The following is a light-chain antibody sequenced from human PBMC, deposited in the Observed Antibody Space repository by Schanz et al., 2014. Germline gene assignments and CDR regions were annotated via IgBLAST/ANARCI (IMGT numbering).Light chain of an antibody. CDR2: DAS. CDR3: HQYNTWTET. J-gene: IGKJ1*01. Sequence: EIVMTQSPATLSVSPGERATLSCRARQSISSNLAWYQQKPGQAPRLLIYDASTRATGIPARFSGSGSGAEFTLTISSLQSEDFAVYYCHQYNTWTETFGQGTKVEIK. CDR1: QSISSN. V-gene: IGKV3D-15*01.